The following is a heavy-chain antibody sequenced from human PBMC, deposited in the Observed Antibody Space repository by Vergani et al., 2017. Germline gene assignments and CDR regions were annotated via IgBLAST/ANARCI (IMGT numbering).Heavy chain of an antibody. D-gene: IGHD3-3*01. V-gene: IGHV3-30*18. Sequence: QVQLVESGGGVVQPGRSLRLSCAASGFTFSSYGMHWVRQAPGKGLEWVAVISYDGSNKYYADSVKGRFTISRDNSKNTLYLQMNSLRAEDTAVYYCAKVSSDFWSGLGAFDIWGQGTMVTVSS. CDR3: AKVSSDFWSGLGAFDI. CDR2: ISYDGSNK. CDR1: GFTFSSYG. J-gene: IGHJ3*02.